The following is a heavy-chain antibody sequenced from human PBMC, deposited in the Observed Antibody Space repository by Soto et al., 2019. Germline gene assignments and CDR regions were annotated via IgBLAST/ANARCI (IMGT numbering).Heavy chain of an antibody. CDR2: IYYSGST. CDR3: ARRYGSAIDY. J-gene: IGHJ4*02. Sequence: SETLSLTCTVSGGSIRSYYWSWIRQPPGKGLEWIGYIYYSGSTNYNPSLKSRVTISVDTSKNQFSLKLSSVTAADTAVCYCARRYGSAIDYWGPGTLVNVSS. CDR1: GGSIRSYY. V-gene: IGHV4-59*08. D-gene: IGHD1-26*01.